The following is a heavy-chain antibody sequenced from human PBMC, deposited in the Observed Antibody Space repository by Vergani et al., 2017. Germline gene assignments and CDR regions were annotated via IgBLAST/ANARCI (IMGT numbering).Heavy chain of an antibody. Sequence: EVQLVESGGGLVQPGGSLRLSCAASGFTFSSFWMSWVRQAPGKGLEWVANIKQDGSEEYYVDSVKGRFTIYRDNAKNSMYLQMNSLRAEDTAVYYCARVGSSSWYYFDHWGQGTLVTVSS. J-gene: IGHJ4*02. CDR2: IKQDGSEE. D-gene: IGHD6-13*01. V-gene: IGHV3-7*01. CDR1: GFTFSSFW. CDR3: ARVGSSSWYYFDH.